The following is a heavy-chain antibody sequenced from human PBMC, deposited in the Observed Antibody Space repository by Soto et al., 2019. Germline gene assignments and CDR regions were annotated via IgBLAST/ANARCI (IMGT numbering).Heavy chain of an antibody. CDR2: INAGNGNT. D-gene: IGHD2-21*02. CDR3: ARSIVVVTALDY. V-gene: IGHV1-3*05. CDR1: GYTFTSYA. J-gene: IGHJ4*02. Sequence: QVQLVQSGAEEKKPGASVKGSCKASGYTFTSYAMHWVRQAPGQRLEWMGWINAGNGNTKYSQKFQGRVTITRDTSASTAYMELSSLRYEDTAVYYCARSIVVVTALDYWGQGTLVTVSS.